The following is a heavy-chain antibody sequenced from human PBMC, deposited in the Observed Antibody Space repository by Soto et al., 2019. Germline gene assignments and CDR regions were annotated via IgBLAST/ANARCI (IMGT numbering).Heavy chain of an antibody. CDR3: ARDPSYNWNYSFRPDDAFDI. D-gene: IGHD1-7*01. J-gene: IGHJ3*02. V-gene: IGHV1-69*13. CDR1: GGTFSSYA. CDR2: IIPIFGTA. Sequence: AVKVSCKASGGTFSSYAISWVRQAPGQGLEWMGGIIPIFGTANYAQKFQGRVTITADESTSTAYMELSSLRSEDTAVYYCARDPSYNWNYSFRPDDAFDIWGQGTMVTVSS.